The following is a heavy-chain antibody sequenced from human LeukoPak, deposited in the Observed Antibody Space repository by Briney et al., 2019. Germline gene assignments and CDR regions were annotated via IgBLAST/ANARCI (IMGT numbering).Heavy chain of an antibody. V-gene: IGHV1-8*01. Sequence: GASVKVSCKASGYTFTSYDINWVRQATGQGLEWMGWMNPNSGNTGYAQKFQGRVTMTRNTSISTAYMELSSLRSEDTAVYYCARVTRGYCSGGSCHGNLRGYLDYWGQGTLVTVSS. CDR1: GYTFTSYD. D-gene: IGHD2-15*01. CDR3: ARVTRGYCSGGSCHGNLRGYLDY. J-gene: IGHJ4*02. CDR2: MNPNSGNT.